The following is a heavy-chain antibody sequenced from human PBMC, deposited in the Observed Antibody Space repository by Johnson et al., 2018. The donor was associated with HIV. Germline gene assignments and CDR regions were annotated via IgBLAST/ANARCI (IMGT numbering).Heavy chain of an antibody. CDR3: AKRRVAGDDAFDI. J-gene: IGHJ3*02. CDR2: ITPSGTTI. Sequence: QMQLVESGGGLVKPGGSLRLSCAASGFTFSDSSMNWIRQAPGKGLEWVSYITPSGTTIYNADSVKGRFTISRDNAKKSLYLQMTSLRAEDTAMYYCAKRRVAGDDAFDIWGQGTMVTVSS. CDR1: GFTFSDSS. D-gene: IGHD6-19*01. V-gene: IGHV3-11*04.